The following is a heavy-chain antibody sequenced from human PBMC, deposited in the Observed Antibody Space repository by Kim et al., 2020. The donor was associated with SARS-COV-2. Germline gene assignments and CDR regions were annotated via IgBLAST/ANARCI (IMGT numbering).Heavy chain of an antibody. D-gene: IGHD3-10*01. CDR1: GGSISSYY. J-gene: IGHJ3*02. Sequence: SETLSLTCTVSGGSISSYYWSWIRQPPGKGLEWIGYIYYGGSTNYNPSLKSRVTISVDTSKNQFSLKLSSVTAADTAVYYCARDPITMGGAFDIWGQGTMVTVSS. V-gene: IGHV4-59*13. CDR3: ARDPITMGGAFDI. CDR2: IYYGGST.